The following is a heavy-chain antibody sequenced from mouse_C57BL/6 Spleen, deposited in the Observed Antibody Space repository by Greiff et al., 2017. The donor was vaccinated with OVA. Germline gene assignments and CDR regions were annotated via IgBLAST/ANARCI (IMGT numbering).Heavy chain of an antibody. D-gene: IGHD2-1*01. CDR3: AREGSLIYYGNYGFDY. J-gene: IGHJ2*01. CDR1: GYTFTDYY. CDR2: IGPGSGST. Sequence: QVHVKQSGAELVKPGASVKISCKASGYTFTDYYINWVKQRPGQGLEWIGKIGPGSGSTYYNEKFKGKATLTADKSSSTAYMQLSSLTSEDSAVYFCAREGSLIYYGNYGFDYWGQGTTLTVSS. V-gene: IGHV1-77*01.